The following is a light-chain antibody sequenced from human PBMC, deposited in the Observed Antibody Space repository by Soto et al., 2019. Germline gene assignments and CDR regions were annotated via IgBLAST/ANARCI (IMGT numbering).Light chain of an antibody. CDR1: SSDIGYYNL. V-gene: IGLV2-23*01. CDR3: CSYAVTSTYG. J-gene: IGLJ1*01. Sequence: QSALTQPASVSGSPGQSITISCTGTSSDIGYYNLVSWYQHHPGKAPKFLIYEGTKRPSGVSSRFPGSKSGNTASLTISGLQAEDEAYYYYCSYAVTSTYGFATGPNVTVL. CDR2: EGT.